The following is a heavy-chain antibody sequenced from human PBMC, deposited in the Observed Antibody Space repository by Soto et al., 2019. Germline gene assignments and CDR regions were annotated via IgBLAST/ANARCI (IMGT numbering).Heavy chain of an antibody. Sequence: ASVKVSCKASGYTFTSYDINWVRQATGQGLEWMGWMNPNSGNTGYAQKFQGRVTMTRNTSISTAYMELSSLRSEDTAVYYCARAMGDFWSGYYVGGYGMDVWGQGTTVTVSS. CDR2: MNPNSGNT. D-gene: IGHD3-3*01. J-gene: IGHJ6*02. CDR3: ARAMGDFWSGYYVGGYGMDV. V-gene: IGHV1-8*01. CDR1: GYTFTSYD.